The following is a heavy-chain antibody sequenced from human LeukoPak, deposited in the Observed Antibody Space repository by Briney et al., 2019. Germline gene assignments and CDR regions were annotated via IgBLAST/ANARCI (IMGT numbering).Heavy chain of an antibody. J-gene: IGHJ4*02. CDR2: INSGGGGT. CDR3: ARDRRISTAGFTFDH. D-gene: IGHD6-13*01. V-gene: IGHV1-46*01. CDR1: GYTFTNHY. Sequence: GASVKVSCKASGYTFTNHYIHWVRQAPGQGLEWMGMINSGGGGTGYAQKFQGRVTLTRDTSTSTVYMELSSLRSEDTAVYYCARDRRISTAGFTFDHWGQGTLVTVS.